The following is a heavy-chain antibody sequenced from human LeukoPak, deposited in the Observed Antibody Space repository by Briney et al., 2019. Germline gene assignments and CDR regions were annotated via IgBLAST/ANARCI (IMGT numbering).Heavy chain of an antibody. D-gene: IGHD5-18*01. CDR3: AKESRGYSYGYYFDY. J-gene: IGHJ4*02. V-gene: IGHV3-33*06. CDR2: IWYDGGNK. CDR1: GFTFSSYG. Sequence: GGSLRLSCAASGFTFSSYGMHWVRQAPGKGLEWVAVIWYDGGNKYYADSVKGRFTISRDNSKNTLYLQMNSLRAEDTAVYYCAKESRGYSYGYYFDYWGQGTLVTVSS.